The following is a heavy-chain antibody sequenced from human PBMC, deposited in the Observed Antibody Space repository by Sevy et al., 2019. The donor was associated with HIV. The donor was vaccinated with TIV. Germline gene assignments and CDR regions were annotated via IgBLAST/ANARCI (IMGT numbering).Heavy chain of an antibody. CDR3: ARDLVALAARPGYFAS. J-gene: IGHJ4*02. CDR1: GGSITSSY. Sequence: SESLSLTCTVSGGSITSSYWNWIRQSPGKGLEWIGYIYYSGNTDYNPSLKNRVTISIDTSKNQFSLKLSSVIAADTTIYYCARDLVALAARPGYFASWGQGTQVTVSS. V-gene: IGHV4-59*01. D-gene: IGHD6-6*01. CDR2: IYYSGNT.